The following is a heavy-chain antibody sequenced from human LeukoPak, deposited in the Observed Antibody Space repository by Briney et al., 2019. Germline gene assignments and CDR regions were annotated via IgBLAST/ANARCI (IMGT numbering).Heavy chain of an antibody. CDR1: GTSISNSC. D-gene: IGHD3-22*01. J-gene: IGHJ4*02. V-gene: IGHV4-4*07. CDR3: ARGYYFGGSCFYFDY. CDR2: IYRGTP. Sequence: PETLSLTCTVSGTSISNSCWSWIRQSAGKGLEWIGRIYRGTPTYNPSLKSRVSMSADTSKNQLSLKVTSVTATDTAVYYCARGYYFGGSCFYFDYWGQGALVTVSS.